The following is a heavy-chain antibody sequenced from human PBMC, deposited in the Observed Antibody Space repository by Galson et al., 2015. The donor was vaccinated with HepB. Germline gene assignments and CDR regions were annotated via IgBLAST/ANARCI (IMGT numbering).Heavy chain of an antibody. V-gene: IGHV3-23*01. CDR2: ISGSGDTT. CDR1: GFTFKIYA. Sequence: SLRLSCAASGFTFKIYAMTWVRQAPGKGLEWVSTISGSGDTTHYADSVKGRFTISRDSSKNTLFLQMSSLRAEDTAVYYCAKDSDDYPDAVNYRVNWFDPWGQGTLVTVSS. D-gene: IGHD5-12*01. CDR3: AKDSDDYPDAVNYRVNWFDP. J-gene: IGHJ5*02.